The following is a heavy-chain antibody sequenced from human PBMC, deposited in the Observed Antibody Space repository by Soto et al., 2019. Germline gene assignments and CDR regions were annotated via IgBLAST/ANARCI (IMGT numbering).Heavy chain of an antibody. J-gene: IGHJ3*02. Sequence: EVQLVESGGGLVKPGGSLRLSCAASGFTFSSYSMNWVRQAPGKGLEWVSSISSSSSYIYYADSVKGRFTISRDNAKNSLYLQMNSRRAEDTAVYYCAGSPWFGEPYAFDIWGQGTMVTVSS. CDR3: AGSPWFGEPYAFDI. CDR2: ISSSSSYI. V-gene: IGHV3-21*01. D-gene: IGHD3-10*01. CDR1: GFTFSSYS.